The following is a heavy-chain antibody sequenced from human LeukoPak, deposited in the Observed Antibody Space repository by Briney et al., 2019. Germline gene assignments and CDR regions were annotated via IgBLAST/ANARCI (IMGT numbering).Heavy chain of an antibody. Sequence: GGSLTLSCAASGYTFSDFSVNWVRQAPGKGLEWVSSISVRSNYRYYADSVRGRFTISRDDARDSLFLQMSSLRAEDTAVYFCVRLRRNNDRSGYYYYYDYWGQGTLVTVSS. D-gene: IGHD3-22*01. CDR3: VRLRRNNDRSGYYYYYDY. CDR2: ISVRSNYR. CDR1: GYTFSDFS. V-gene: IGHV3-21*01. J-gene: IGHJ4*02.